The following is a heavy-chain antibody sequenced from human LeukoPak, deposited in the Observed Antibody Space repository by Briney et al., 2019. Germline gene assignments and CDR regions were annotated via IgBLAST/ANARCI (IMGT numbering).Heavy chain of an antibody. Sequence: GASVTVSFTASGYTFTSYGISWVRQAPGQGLEWMGWISASNGDTDYPQNLQGRVTMTTDTYTSTAYMELRSLTSDDTAIYYCARESHITREDYWGQGTLVTVSS. D-gene: IGHD1-14*01. CDR2: ISASNGDT. CDR1: GYTFTSYG. J-gene: IGHJ4*02. V-gene: IGHV1-18*01. CDR3: ARESHITREDY.